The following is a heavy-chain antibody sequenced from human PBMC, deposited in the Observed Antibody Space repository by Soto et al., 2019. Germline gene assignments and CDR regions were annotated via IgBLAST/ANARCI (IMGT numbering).Heavy chain of an antibody. V-gene: IGHV3-53*01. D-gene: IGHD6-25*01. CDR1: GFSVSNTY. Sequence: PGGSLRLSCAVSGFSVSNTYMSWVRQAPGKGLEWVSVIYRGIATHYADSVKGRFTISRDNSKNTVYLQMNSLRAEDTAVYYCARDRSDSSRADSFDIWGKGTMVTVSS. J-gene: IGHJ3*02. CDR2: IYRGIAT. CDR3: ARDRSDSSRADSFDI.